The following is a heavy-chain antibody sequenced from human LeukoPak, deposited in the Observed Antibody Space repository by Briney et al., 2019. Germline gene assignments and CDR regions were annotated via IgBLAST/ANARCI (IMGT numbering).Heavy chain of an antibody. D-gene: IGHD3-10*01. CDR2: IYHSGST. CDR3: ARGDYYVSGY. Sequence: PSETLSLTCAVSGGSISSGGYSWSWIRQPPGKGLEWIGYIYHSGSTYYNPSLKSRVTISVDTSKNQFSLKLSSVTAADTAVYYCARGDYYVSGYWGQGTLVTVSS. V-gene: IGHV4-30-2*01. CDR1: GGSISSGGYS. J-gene: IGHJ4*02.